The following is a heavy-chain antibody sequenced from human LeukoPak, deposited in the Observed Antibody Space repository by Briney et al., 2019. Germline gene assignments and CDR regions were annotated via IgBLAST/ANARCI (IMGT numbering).Heavy chain of an antibody. CDR1: GFTFSTYA. Sequence: GGSLRLSCAASGFTFSTYAMSWVRQAPGKGLEWVSAISGSGGSTYYADSVKGRFTISRDNSKNTLYPQMNSLRAEDTAVYYCAKDRGIAVAATGDYWGQGTLVTVAS. CDR3: AKDRGIAVAATGDY. J-gene: IGHJ4*02. CDR2: ISGSGGST. D-gene: IGHD6-19*01. V-gene: IGHV3-23*01.